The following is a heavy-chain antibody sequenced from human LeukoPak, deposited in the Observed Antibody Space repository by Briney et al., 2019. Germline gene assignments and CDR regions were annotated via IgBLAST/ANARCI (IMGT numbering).Heavy chain of an antibody. Sequence: PGRSLRLSCAASGFTFSSYDMHWVRQAPGKGLEWVTVISYDGSNKYYGDSVKGRFTISRDNSKNTLYLKMNSVRAEDTAVYYCAKEGSNGDFDYWGQGTLVTVSS. J-gene: IGHJ4*02. V-gene: IGHV3-30*18. CDR2: ISYDGSNK. CDR3: AKEGSNGDFDY. CDR1: GFTFSSYD. D-gene: IGHD1-26*01.